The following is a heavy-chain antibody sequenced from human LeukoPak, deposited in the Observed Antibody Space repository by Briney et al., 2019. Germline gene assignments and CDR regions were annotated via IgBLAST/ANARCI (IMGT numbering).Heavy chain of an antibody. V-gene: IGHV3-21*01. J-gene: IGHJ6*03. CDR2: ISSSSSYI. Sequence: GGSLRLSCAASGFTFSSYSINWVRQAAGKGLEWVSSISSSSSYIYYADSVKGRFTISRDNAKNSLYLQMNSLRAEDTAVYYCARHGYSVIPGSTYNHSMEVWGKGTTVTVSS. D-gene: IGHD5/OR15-5a*01. CDR1: GFTFSSYS. CDR3: ARHGYSVIPGSTYNHSMEV.